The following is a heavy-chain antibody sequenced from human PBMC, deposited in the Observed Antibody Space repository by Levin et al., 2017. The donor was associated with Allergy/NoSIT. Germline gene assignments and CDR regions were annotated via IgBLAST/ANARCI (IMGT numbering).Heavy chain of an antibody. CDR1: GFTFNSYS. CDR2: ITCDSGIL. V-gene: IGHV3-48*01. D-gene: IGHD3-9*01. Sequence: GGSLRLSCAASGFTFNSYSMNWVRQAPGQGLEWISYITCDSGILSYAGSVKGRFTISRDNARNSVDLQMNSLRAEDTAVYYCARERDWAFDYWGQGILVTVSS. CDR3: ARERDWAFDY. J-gene: IGHJ4*02.